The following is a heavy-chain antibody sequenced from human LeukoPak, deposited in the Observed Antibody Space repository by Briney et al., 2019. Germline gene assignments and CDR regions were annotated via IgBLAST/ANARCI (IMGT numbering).Heavy chain of an antibody. V-gene: IGHV3-53*01. CDR3: AKPGYSSSWYYYYMDV. Sequence: GGSLRLSCSASGFTVSGYYIIWVRQAPGKGLDWVSSLYIGDSTHYADSVKGRFTISRDISKNTLYLQMNSLRAEDTAVYYCAKPGYSSSWYYYYMDVWGKGTTVTVSS. D-gene: IGHD6-13*01. CDR1: GFTVSGYY. J-gene: IGHJ6*03. CDR2: LYIGDST.